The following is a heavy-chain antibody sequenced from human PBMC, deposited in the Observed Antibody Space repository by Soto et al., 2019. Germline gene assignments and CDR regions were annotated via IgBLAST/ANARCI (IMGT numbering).Heavy chain of an antibody. CDR2: IIPILNTA. CDR1: GGTFSTYT. V-gene: IGHV1-69*08. D-gene: IGHD3-22*01. Sequence: SVKVSCKASGGTFSTYTISWVRQAPGQGLEWMGRIIPILNTANNAQKFQGRVTITADKSTSTAYMELSSLRSEDTAVYYCARGMRYYDSNGYYKYFDYWGQGTLVTVSS. J-gene: IGHJ4*02. CDR3: ARGMRYYDSNGYYKYFDY.